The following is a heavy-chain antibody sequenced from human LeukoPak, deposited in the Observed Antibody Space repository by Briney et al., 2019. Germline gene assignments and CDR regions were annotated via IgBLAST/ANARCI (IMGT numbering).Heavy chain of an antibody. CDR3: ARGTYYYDSSGYYYYYYYYMDV. Sequence: SETLSLTCAVYGGSFSGYSWSWIRQPPGKGLEWVGEMIHSGSTNYNPSLKSRVTISVDTSKNQFSLKVSSVTAADTAVYYCARGTYYYDSSGYYYYYYYYMDVWGKGTTVTVSS. CDR2: MIHSGST. J-gene: IGHJ6*03. D-gene: IGHD3-22*01. CDR1: GGSFSGYS. V-gene: IGHV4-34*01.